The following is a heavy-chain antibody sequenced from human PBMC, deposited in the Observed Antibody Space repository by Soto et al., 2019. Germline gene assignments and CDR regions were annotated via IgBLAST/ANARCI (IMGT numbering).Heavy chain of an antibody. CDR2: ISYDGSNK. J-gene: IGHJ6*02. V-gene: IGHV3-30*18. CDR1: GFTFSSYG. CDR3: AKLLECQWYGMDA. Sequence: PGGSLRLSCAASGFTFSSYGMHWVRQAPGKGLEWVAVISYDGSNKYYADSVKGRFTISRDNSKNTLYLQMNSLRAEDTAVYYCAKLLECQWYGMDAWGQGTTVTVSS. D-gene: IGHD6-19*01.